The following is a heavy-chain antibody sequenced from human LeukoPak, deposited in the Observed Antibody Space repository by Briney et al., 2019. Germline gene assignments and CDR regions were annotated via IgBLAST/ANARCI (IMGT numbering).Heavy chain of an antibody. CDR3: ARARWDIVVVPAAISFDY. V-gene: IGHV1-46*03. Sequence: ASVKVSCTASGYTFTSYYMHWVRQAPGQGLEWMGIINPSGGSTSYAQKFQGRVTMTRDTSTSTVYMELSSLRSEDTAVYYCARARWDIVVVPAAISFDYWGQGTLVTVSS. J-gene: IGHJ4*02. CDR2: INPSGGST. CDR1: GYTFTSYY. D-gene: IGHD2-2*02.